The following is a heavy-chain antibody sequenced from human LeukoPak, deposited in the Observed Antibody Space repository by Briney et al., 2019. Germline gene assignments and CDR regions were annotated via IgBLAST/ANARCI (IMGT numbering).Heavy chain of an antibody. CDR3: ARNNDYALFDP. V-gene: IGHV4-59*08. D-gene: IGHD4-17*01. Sequence: SETLSLTCTVSGGSISGYYWSWIRQPPGKGLEWIGYIYYSGSTNYNPSLKSRVTISVDTSKNQFSLKLSSVTAADTAAYYCARNNDYALFDPWGQGTLVTVSS. CDR2: IYYSGST. J-gene: IGHJ5*02. CDR1: GGSISGYY.